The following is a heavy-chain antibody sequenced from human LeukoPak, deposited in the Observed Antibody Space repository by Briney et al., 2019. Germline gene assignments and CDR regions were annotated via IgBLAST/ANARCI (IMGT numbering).Heavy chain of an antibody. Sequence: SETLSLTCTVSGYSISSGYYWGWIRQPPGKGLEWIGSIDHSGTIYYNPSLKSRLTISVDTSKNQFSLKLSSVTAADTAVYYCARVYNPDYYYYMDVWGKGTTVTVSS. CDR2: IDHSGTI. CDR1: GYSISSGYY. V-gene: IGHV4-38-2*02. D-gene: IGHD1-14*01. CDR3: ARVYNPDYYYYMDV. J-gene: IGHJ6*03.